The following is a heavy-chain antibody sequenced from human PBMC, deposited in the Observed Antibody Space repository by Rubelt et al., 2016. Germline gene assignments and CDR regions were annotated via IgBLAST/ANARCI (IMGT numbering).Heavy chain of an antibody. Sequence: KGRFTISRDNSKNTLYLQMNSLRAEDTAVYYCAKDAPRITMVRGEPDDGMDVWGQGTTVTVSS. CDR3: AKDAPRITMVRGEPDDGMDV. J-gene: IGHJ6*02. D-gene: IGHD3-10*01. V-gene: IGHV3-23*01.